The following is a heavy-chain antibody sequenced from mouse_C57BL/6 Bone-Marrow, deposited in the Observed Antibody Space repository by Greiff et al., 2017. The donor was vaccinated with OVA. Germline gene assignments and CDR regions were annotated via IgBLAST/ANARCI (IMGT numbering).Heavy chain of an antibody. CDR3: ARGGIYYYGSSWYFDV. V-gene: IGHV1-55*01. J-gene: IGHJ1*03. D-gene: IGHD1-1*01. Sequence: QVQLKQSGAELVKPGASVKMSCKASGYTFTSYWITWVKQRPGQGLEWIGDIYPGSGSTNYNEKFKSKATLTVDTSSSTAYMQLSSLTSEDSAVYYCARGGIYYYGSSWYFDVWGTGTTVTVSS. CDR1: GYTFTSYW. CDR2: IYPGSGST.